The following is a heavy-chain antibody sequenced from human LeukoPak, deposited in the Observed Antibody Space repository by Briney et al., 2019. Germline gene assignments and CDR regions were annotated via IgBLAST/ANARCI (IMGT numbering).Heavy chain of an antibody. CDR1: GYTFTXNY. Sequence: ASVKVSCKASGYTFTXNYIHWVRQAPGQGLEWMGMXYXXXXSXXXXXXXXGXXTXTGDTSTSTVHMELSGLRSEDTAVYYCARDQEGFDYWGQGTLVTVSS. CDR3: ARDQEGFDY. V-gene: IGHV1-46*01. CDR2: XYXXXXSX. J-gene: IGHJ4*02.